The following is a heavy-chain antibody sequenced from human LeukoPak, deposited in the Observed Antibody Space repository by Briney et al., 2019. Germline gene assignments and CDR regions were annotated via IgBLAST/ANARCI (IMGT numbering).Heavy chain of an antibody. J-gene: IGHJ4*02. CDR2: ISGSGGST. D-gene: IGHD3-10*01. V-gene: IGHV3-23*01. CDR1: GFTLSSYA. Sequence: PGGSLRLSCAASGFTLSSYAMSWVRQAPGKGLEWVSAISGSGGSTYYADSVKGRFTISRDNSKNTLYLQMNSLRAEDTAVYYCAKDLYYYGSGSYYNFASLDYWGQGTLVTVSS. CDR3: AKDLYYYGSGSYYNFASLDY.